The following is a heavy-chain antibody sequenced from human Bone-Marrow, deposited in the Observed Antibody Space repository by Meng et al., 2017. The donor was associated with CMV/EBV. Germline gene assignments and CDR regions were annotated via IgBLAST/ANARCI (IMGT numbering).Heavy chain of an antibody. Sequence: ASVKVSCKASGYTFTSYGISWVRQATGQGLEWMGWMNPNSGNTGYAQKFQGRVTMTRNTSISTAYMELSSLRSEDTAVYYCARGGGNPGQTDAFDIWGQGTMVTVSS. V-gene: IGHV1-8*02. CDR2: MNPNSGNT. D-gene: IGHD4-23*01. J-gene: IGHJ3*02. CDR1: GYTFTSYG. CDR3: ARGGGNPGQTDAFDI.